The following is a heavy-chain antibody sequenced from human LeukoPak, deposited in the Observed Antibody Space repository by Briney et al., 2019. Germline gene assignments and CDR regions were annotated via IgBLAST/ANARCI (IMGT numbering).Heavy chain of an antibody. V-gene: IGHV4-34*01. CDR2: INHSGST. J-gene: IGHJ4*02. Sequence: SETLSLTCTVSGGSISSYYWSWIRQPPGKGLEWIGEINHSGSTNYNPSLKSRVTISVDTSKNQFSLKLSSVTAADTAVYYCARLKEYSSSSQGYWGQGTLVTVSS. CDR1: GGSISSYY. D-gene: IGHD6-13*01. CDR3: ARLKEYSSSSQGY.